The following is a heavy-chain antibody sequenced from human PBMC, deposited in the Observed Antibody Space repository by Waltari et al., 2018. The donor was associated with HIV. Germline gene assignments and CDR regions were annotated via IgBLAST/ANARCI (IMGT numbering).Heavy chain of an antibody. V-gene: IGHV3-48*02. D-gene: IGHD3-9*01. J-gene: IGHJ6*02. CDR2: ISSNSFKI. CDR1: GFNFGDYA. Sequence: EVHLVESGGALVQRGGSLRLSCAASGFNFGDYAMTWVRQPPGKGLEWISYISSNSFKIKYADSVKGRFTISRDNTKNSLELQMNNLRDEDTAVYYCARDTLNFYFGLDAWGQGTTVTVSS. CDR3: ARDTLNFYFGLDA.